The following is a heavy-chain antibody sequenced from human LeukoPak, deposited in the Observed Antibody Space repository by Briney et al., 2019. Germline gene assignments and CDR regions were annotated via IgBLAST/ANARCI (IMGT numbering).Heavy chain of an antibody. J-gene: IGHJ6*02. CDR3: SHRNVRGLYYYDMNV. CDR1: GFSLSTSGVS. D-gene: IGHD3-10*01. CDR2: ISWNDDK. Sequence: SGPTLVNPTQTLTLTCTFSGFSLSTSGVSVGWSRQPPGKALEWLALISWNDDKGYSPSLKSRLTITKDMSGNQVVLRMTNVDSVYTATYFCSHRNVRGLYYYDMNVWGQGTTVTVSS. V-gene: IGHV2-5*01.